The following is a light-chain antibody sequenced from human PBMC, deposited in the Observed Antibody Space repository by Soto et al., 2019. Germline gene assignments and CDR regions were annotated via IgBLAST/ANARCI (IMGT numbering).Light chain of an antibody. Sequence: QSVLTQPASVSGSPGQSIAISCTGTSSDFGGYNFVSWYQQHPGKAPKLMIFDVNNRPSGISDRFSGSKSGNTASLTISGLQAEDEADYYCSSCTTSSTLCVFGTGTKVTVL. V-gene: IGLV2-14*01. CDR2: DVN. CDR3: SSCTTSSTLCV. CDR1: SSDFGGYNF. J-gene: IGLJ1*01.